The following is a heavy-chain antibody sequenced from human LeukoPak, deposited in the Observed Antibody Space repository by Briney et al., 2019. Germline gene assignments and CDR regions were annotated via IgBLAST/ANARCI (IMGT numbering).Heavy chain of an antibody. CDR2: ISGSGGST. V-gene: IGHV3-23*01. CDR1: GFTFSTYA. CDR3: AKGRVPAPNSAFDI. D-gene: IGHD2-2*01. J-gene: IGHJ3*02. Sequence: GGSLRLSCAASGFTFSTYAMSWVRQAPGKGLEWVSGISGSGGSTYYADSVKGRFTISRDNSKNKLYLQMNSLRAEDRAVYYCAKGRVPAPNSAFDIWGQGKMVSVSS.